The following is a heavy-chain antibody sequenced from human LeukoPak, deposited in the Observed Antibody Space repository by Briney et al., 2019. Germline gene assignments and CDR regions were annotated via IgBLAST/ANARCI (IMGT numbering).Heavy chain of an antibody. J-gene: IGHJ4*02. Sequence: SETLSLTCTVSGDSISSTYYYWGWIRQPPGKGLEWVGSVYYSGSTYYSPSLSGRVTISGDTSKTQFSLKLSSVTAADTAVYYCARVPYRVSIRYFDYWGQGTLVTVSS. CDR1: GDSISSTYYY. V-gene: IGHV4-39*07. CDR2: VYYSGST. CDR3: ARVPYRVSIRYFDY. D-gene: IGHD6-6*01.